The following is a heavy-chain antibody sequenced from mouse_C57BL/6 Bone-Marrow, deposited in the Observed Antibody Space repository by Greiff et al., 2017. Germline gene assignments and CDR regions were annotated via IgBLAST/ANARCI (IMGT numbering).Heavy chain of an antibody. Sequence: VQRVESGAELVKPGASVKISCKASGYAFSSYWMNWVKQRPGKGLEWIGQIYPGDGDTNYNGKFKGKATLTADKSSSTAYMQLSSLTSEDSAVFFCVAGDYYGSSYVGFAYWGQGTLFTVSA. J-gene: IGHJ3*01. CDR3: VAGDYYGSSYVGFAY. V-gene: IGHV1-80*01. D-gene: IGHD1-1*01. CDR2: IYPGDGDT. CDR1: GYAFSSYW.